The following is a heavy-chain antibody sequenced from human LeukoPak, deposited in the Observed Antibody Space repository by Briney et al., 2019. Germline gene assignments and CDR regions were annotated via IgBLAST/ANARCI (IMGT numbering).Heavy chain of an antibody. J-gene: IGHJ6*01. D-gene: IGHD3-16*01. CDR3: ATRIIGGAGRDYYYGMDV. V-gene: IGHV1-24*01. CDR2: FDSVVGET. CDR1: GYTLTDLS. Sequence: DSVKASCKVSGYTLTDLSMHWVREAPGHGREGRGGFDSVVGETIYAQKFQGRVTMTEDTSTDTAYMELSSLRCEDTAVYYSATRIIGGAGRDYYYGMDVSGQGTTVTVSS.